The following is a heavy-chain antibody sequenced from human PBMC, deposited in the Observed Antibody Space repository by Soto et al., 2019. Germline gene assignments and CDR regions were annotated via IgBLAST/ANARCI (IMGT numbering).Heavy chain of an antibody. CDR2: IRSKANSYAT. CDR3: TRLRSQGFDP. CDR1: GFTFSGSA. J-gene: IGHJ5*02. V-gene: IGHV3-73*01. Sequence: PGGSLRLSCAASGFTFSGSAMHWVRQASGKGLEWVGRIRSKANSYATAYAASVKGRFTISRDDSKNTAYLQMNSLKTEDTAVYYCTRLRSQGFDPWGQGTLVTVSS.